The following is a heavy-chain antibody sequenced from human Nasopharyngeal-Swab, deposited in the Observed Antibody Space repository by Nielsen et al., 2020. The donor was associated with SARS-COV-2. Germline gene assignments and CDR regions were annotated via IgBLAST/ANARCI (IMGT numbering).Heavy chain of an antibody. CDR2: ISYDGSNK. D-gene: IGHD2-2*01. Sequence: GGSLRLSCAASGFAFSSYAVHWVRQASGKGLEWVAVISYDGSNKYYADSVKGRFTISRDNSKNTLYLQMDSLRAEDTAVYYCARGRYCSTTSCYAAYYYHYVDVWDKGTMVTVSS. CDR1: GFAFSSYA. V-gene: IGHV3-30-3*01. J-gene: IGHJ6*03. CDR3: ARGRYCSTTSCYAAYYYHYVDV.